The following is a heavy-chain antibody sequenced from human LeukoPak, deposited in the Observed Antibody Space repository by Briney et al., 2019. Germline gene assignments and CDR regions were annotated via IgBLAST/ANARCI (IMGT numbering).Heavy chain of an antibody. CDR3: ARARSSGWYWTLDV. CDR1: GYTFTGYY. D-gene: IGHD6-19*01. Sequence: ASVKVSCKASGYTFTGYYMPWVRQAPGQGLEWMGWINPNSGDTDYAQKFQGRVTMTRDTSISTAYMELSRLRSDDTAVYYCARARSSGWYWTLDVWGQGTTVTVSS. V-gene: IGHV1-2*02. J-gene: IGHJ6*02. CDR2: INPNSGDT.